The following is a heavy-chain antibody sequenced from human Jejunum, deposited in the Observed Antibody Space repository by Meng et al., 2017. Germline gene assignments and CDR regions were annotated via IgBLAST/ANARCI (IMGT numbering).Heavy chain of an antibody. D-gene: IGHD4-17*01. J-gene: IGHJ3*02. CDR1: GFTLSNYW. CDR3: ARDISRGTVSSDAFDI. Sequence: RLSCAASGFTLSNYWMHWVRQAPGKGLVWVSRVNSDGTTTNYADSVKGRFTISRDNAKNTLYLQMDSLRSEDTAVYYCARDISRGTVSSDAFDIWGQGTMVTVSS. CDR2: VNSDGTTT. V-gene: IGHV3-74*01.